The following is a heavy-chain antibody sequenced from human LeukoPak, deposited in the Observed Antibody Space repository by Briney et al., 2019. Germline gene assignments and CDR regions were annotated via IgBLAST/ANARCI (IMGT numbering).Heavy chain of an antibody. V-gene: IGHV1-8*02. CDR3: ARGNYYGSGNDP. CDR2: MNPNSGNT. D-gene: IGHD3-10*01. Sequence: GASVKVSCNASGYTFTSDGISWVRQATGQGLEWMGWMNPNSGNTGYAQKFQGRVTMTRNTSISTAYMELSSLRSENTAVYYCARGNYYGSGNDPWGQGTLVTVSS. CDR1: GYTFTSDG. J-gene: IGHJ5*02.